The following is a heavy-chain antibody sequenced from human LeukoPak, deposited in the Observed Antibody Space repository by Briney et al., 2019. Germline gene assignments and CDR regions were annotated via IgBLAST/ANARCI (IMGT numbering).Heavy chain of an antibody. V-gene: IGHV4-39*07. J-gene: IGHJ3*02. CDR2: IYYSGST. CDR1: GGSISSSSYY. D-gene: IGHD2-8*01. CDR3: ARGDIVLMVYAKGLDAFDI. Sequence: PSETLSLTCTVSGGSISSSSYYWGWIRQPPGKGLEWIGSIYYSGSTYYNPSLKSRVTISVDTSKNQFSLKLSSVTAADTAVYYCARGDIVLMVYAKGLDAFDIWGQGTMVTVSS.